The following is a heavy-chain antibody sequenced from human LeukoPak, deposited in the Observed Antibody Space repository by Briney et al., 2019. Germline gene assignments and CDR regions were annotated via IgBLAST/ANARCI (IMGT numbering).Heavy chain of an antibody. CDR2: ISYDGSNK. J-gene: IGHJ4*02. CDR3: AKVGIAVADFDY. V-gene: IGHV3-30*18. D-gene: IGHD6-19*01. CDR1: GFTFSSYG. Sequence: RGSLRLSCAASGFTFSSYGMHWVRQAPGKGLEWVAVISYDGSNKYYADSVKGRFTISRDNSKNTLYLQMNSLRGEDTAVYYCAKVGIAVADFDYWGQGTLVTVSS.